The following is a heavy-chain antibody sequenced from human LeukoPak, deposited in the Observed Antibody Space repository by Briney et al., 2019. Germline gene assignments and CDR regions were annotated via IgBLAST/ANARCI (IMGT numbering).Heavy chain of an antibody. CDR2: INPSGGGT. D-gene: IGHD6-13*01. Sequence: ASVKVSCKASGYTFTSYYMHWVRQAPGQGLEWMGVINPSGGGTSYAQKFQGRVTMTRDTSTSTVYMELSSLRSEDTAVYYCARVPTGYSSSWYDYYFDYWGQGTLVTVSS. J-gene: IGHJ4*02. V-gene: IGHV1-46*01. CDR1: GYTFTSYY. CDR3: ARVPTGYSSSWYDYYFDY.